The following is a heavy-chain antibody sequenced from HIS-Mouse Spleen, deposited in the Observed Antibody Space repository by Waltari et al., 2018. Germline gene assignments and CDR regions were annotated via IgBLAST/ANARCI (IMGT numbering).Heavy chain of an antibody. CDR3: AREIPYSSSWYDWYFDL. CDR1: GGSISSSRYY. J-gene: IGHJ2*01. D-gene: IGHD6-13*01. V-gene: IGHV4-39*07. CDR2: IYYSGST. Sequence: QLQLQESGPGLVKPSETLSLTCTVPGGSISSSRYYWGCIRQPPGKGLEWIGSIYYSGSTYYNPSLKSRVTISVDTSKNQFSLKLSSVTAADTAVYYCAREIPYSSSWYDWYFDLWGRGTLVTVSS.